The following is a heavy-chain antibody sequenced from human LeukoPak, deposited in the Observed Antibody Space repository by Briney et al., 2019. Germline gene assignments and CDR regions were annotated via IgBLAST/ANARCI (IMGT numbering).Heavy chain of an antibody. CDR2: ISSSSSYI. CDR1: GFTFSSYS. J-gene: IGHJ4*02. Sequence: GGSLRLSCAASGFTFSSYSTNWVRQAPGKGLEWVSSISSSSSYIYYADSVKGRFTISRDNAKNSLYLQMNSLRAEDTAVYYCARGKSGSYGTKGYWGQGTLVTVSS. V-gene: IGHV3-21*01. D-gene: IGHD1-26*01. CDR3: ARGKSGSYGTKGY.